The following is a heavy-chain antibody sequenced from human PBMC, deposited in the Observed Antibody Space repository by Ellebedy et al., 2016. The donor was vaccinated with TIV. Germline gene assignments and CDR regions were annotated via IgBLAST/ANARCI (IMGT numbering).Heavy chain of an antibody. Sequence: AASVKVSCKASGYSFTGYDIHWVRQATGQGPEWVGWINPDNGNTVYEQKLQGRVTITGDTSISTVYMELSSLRSDETAIYYCVRDLNNQVTGDYWGQGTMVFVYS. CDR3: VRDLNNQVTGDY. CDR1: GYSFTGYD. V-gene: IGHV1-2*02. CDR2: INPDNGNT. D-gene: IGHD1-20*01. J-gene: IGHJ4*02.